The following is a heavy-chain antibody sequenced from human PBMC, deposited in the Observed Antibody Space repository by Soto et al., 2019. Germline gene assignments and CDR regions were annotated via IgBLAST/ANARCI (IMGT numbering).Heavy chain of an antibody. J-gene: IGHJ6*01. Sequence: QVQLVQSGAEVKKPGSSVKVSCLASGGTFSSYVIRWVRQAPGQGLEWMGGIIPIFTKANYAQKFRGRVTMTADQSTSTADMELRSVRSDDTAGYECARDLHPVNHVERYCSSTRCYWDYYYGFDGWGPRATVPGSS. CDR3: ARDLHPVNHVERYCSSTRCYWDYYYGFDG. CDR2: IIPIFTKA. D-gene: IGHD2-2*01. CDR1: GGTFSSYV. V-gene: IGHV1-69*01.